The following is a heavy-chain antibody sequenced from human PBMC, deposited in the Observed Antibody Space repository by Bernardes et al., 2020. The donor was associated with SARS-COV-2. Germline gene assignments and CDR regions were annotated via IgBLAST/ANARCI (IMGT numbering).Heavy chain of an antibody. V-gene: IGHV3-23*01. CDR1: GVTFSLYS. CDR3: VRDYPDPAD. CDR2: VSYSGGSA. J-gene: IGHJ4*02. Sequence: GGSLRLSCVASGVTFSLYSMSWVRQAPGKGLEWVAVVSYSGGSAYYADSVRGRFTISRDNSRNTVYLEMTSLRVEDTAVYYCVRDYPDPADWGQGTLVTVSS. D-gene: IGHD6-13*01.